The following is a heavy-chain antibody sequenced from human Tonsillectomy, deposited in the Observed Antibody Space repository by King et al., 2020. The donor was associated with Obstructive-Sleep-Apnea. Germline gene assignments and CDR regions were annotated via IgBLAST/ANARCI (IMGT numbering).Heavy chain of an antibody. J-gene: IGHJ4*02. D-gene: IGHD3-22*01. Sequence: QLQESGPGLVKPSETLSLTCTVSGYSISSGYYWGWIRQPPGNGLEWIGSIYHSGSTYYNPSLKSRVTISVDTSKNQFSLKLSSVTAADTAVYYCARVGPYDSSGYYFDYWGQGTLVTVSS. CDR3: ARVGPYDSSGYYFDY. CDR2: IYHSGST. V-gene: IGHV4-38-2*02. CDR1: GYSISSGYY.